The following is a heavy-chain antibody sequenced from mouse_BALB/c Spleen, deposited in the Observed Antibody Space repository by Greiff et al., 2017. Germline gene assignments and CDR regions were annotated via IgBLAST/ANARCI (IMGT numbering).Heavy chain of an antibody. CDR3: ARNYYGSSYGY. J-gene: IGHJ2*01. CDR2: IDPSDSET. D-gene: IGHD1-1*01. Sequence: QVQLQQPGAELVKPGAPVKLSCTASGYTFTSYWMNWVKQRPGRGLEWIGRIDPSDSETHYNQKFKDKATLTVDKSSSTAYIQLSSLTSEDSAVYYCARNYYGSSYGYWGQGTTLTVSA. V-gene: IGHV1-69*02. CDR1: GYTFTSYW.